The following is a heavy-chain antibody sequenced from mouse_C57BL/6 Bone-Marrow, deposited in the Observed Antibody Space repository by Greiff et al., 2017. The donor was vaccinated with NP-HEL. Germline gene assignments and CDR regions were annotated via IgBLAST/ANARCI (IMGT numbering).Heavy chain of an antibody. CDR2: IYPRSGNT. J-gene: IGHJ3*01. CDR1: GYTFTSYG. Sequence: VQLQQSGAELARPGASVKLSCKASGYTFTSYGISWVKQRTGQGLEWIGEIYPRSGNTYYNEKFKGKATLTADKSSSTAYMELRSLTSEDSAVYFCARVFLAYWGQGTLVTVSA. V-gene: IGHV1-81*01. CDR3: ARVFLAY.